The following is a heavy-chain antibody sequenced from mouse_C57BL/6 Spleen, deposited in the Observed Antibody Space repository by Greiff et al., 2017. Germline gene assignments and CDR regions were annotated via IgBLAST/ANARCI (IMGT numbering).Heavy chain of an antibody. Sequence: VQLQQPGAELVRPGSSVKLSCKASGYTFTSYWMDWVKQRPGQGLEWIGNIYPSDSETHYNQKFKDKATLTVDKSSSTAYMQLSSLTSEDSAVDYCARGDYGNLWTAWFAYWGQGTLVTVSA. J-gene: IGHJ3*01. CDR2: IYPSDSET. V-gene: IGHV1-61*01. D-gene: IGHD2-1*01. CDR1: GYTFTSYW. CDR3: ARGDYGNLWTAWFAY.